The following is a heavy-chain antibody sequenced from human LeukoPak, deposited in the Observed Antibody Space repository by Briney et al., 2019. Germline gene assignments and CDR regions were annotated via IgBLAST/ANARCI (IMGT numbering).Heavy chain of an antibody. CDR1: GYSFASYW. J-gene: IGHJ4*02. D-gene: IGHD6-6*01. Sequence: GESLKISCEGSGYSFASYWIAWVRQLPGKGLEWMGIIYAGDSDTTYSPSFQGQVTISVDRSISTASLQWSSLKASDTAMYYCARQNYRTSSADYWGQGTLVTVSS. CDR3: ARQNYRTSSADY. V-gene: IGHV5-51*01. CDR2: IYAGDSDT.